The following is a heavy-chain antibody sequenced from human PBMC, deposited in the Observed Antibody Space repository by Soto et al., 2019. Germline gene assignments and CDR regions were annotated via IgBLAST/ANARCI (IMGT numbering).Heavy chain of an antibody. CDR1: GYSFTSYW. J-gene: IGHJ3*02. CDR2: IYPGDSDT. V-gene: IGHV5-51*01. CDR3: ARQLPYDSSGYFGHDAFDI. Sequence: PGESLKISCKGSGYSFTSYWIGWVRQMPGKGLEWMGIIYPGDSDTRYSPSFQGQVTISADKSISTAYLQWSSLKSSDTAMYYCARQLPYDSSGYFGHDAFDIWGQGTMVTVSS. D-gene: IGHD3-22*01.